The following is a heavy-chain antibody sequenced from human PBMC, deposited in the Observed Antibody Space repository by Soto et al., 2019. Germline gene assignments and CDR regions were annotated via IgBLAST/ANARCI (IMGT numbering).Heavy chain of an antibody. V-gene: IGHV3-23*01. J-gene: IGHJ4*02. Sequence: GGSLRLSCAASGFTFSSYAMSWVRQAPGKGLERVSAISGSGGSTYYADSVKGRFTISRDNSKNTLYLQMNSLRAEDTALYYCARDQGTYSRGWYGGYWGQGTLVTVSS. CDR2: ISGSGGST. D-gene: IGHD6-19*01. CDR3: ARDQGTYSRGWYGGY. CDR1: GFTFSSYA.